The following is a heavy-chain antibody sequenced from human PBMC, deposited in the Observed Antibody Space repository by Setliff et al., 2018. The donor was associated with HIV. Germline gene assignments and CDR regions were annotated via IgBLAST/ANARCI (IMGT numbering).Heavy chain of an antibody. CDR1: GGSISNNDYY. Sequence: SETLSLTCSVSGGSISNNDYYWGWIRQSPGKGLEWIGTIFNSGSSYYNPSLESRVTISVDTSQNQFSLRLRSVTAADTAVYYCARHPLTDWCFDLWGRGTLVTVSS. CDR3: ARHPLTDWCFDL. CDR2: IFNSGSS. J-gene: IGHJ2*01. D-gene: IGHD7-27*01. V-gene: IGHV4-39*01.